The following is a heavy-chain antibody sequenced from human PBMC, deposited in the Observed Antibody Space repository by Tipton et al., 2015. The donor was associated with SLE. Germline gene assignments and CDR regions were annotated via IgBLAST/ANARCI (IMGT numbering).Heavy chain of an antibody. CDR1: GGSISSYY. CDR3: ARGGWGGGDPHWFDP. Sequence: LRLSCTVSGGSISSYYWSWIRQPPGKGLEWIGYIYYSGSTNYNPSLKSRVTISVDTSKNQFSLKLSSVTAADTAVYYCARGGWGGGDPHWFDPWGQGTLVTVSS. CDR2: IYYSGST. V-gene: IGHV4-59*12. D-gene: IGHD7-27*01. J-gene: IGHJ5*02.